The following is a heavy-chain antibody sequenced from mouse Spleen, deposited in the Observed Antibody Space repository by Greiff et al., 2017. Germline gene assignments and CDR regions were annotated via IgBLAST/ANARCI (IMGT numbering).Heavy chain of an antibody. CDR2: IYPRSGNT. CDR3: ARKAGSTGTRYFDV. CDR1: GYTFTSYG. D-gene: IGHD4-1*01. Sequence: VQLVESGAELARPGASVKLSCKASGYTFTSYGISWVKQRTGQGLEWIGEIYPRSGNTYYNEKFKGKATLTADKSSSTAYMELRSLTSEDSAVYFCARKAGSTGTRYFDVWGAGTTVTVSS. J-gene: IGHJ1*01. V-gene: IGHV1-81*01.